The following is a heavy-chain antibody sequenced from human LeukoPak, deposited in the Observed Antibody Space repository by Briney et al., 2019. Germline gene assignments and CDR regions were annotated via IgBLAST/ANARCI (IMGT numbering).Heavy chain of an antibody. CDR1: GGTFSSYA. CDR3: ARDLRGYSYYYGMDV. D-gene: IGHD5-12*01. J-gene: IGHJ6*02. CDR2: IIPIFGTA. Sequence: SVKVSCKASGGTFSSYAISWVRQAPGQGLEWMGGIIPIFGTANYAQKFQGRVTITVDESTSTAYMELSSLRSEDTAVYYCARDLRGYSYYYGMDVWGQGTTVTVSS. V-gene: IGHV1-69*13.